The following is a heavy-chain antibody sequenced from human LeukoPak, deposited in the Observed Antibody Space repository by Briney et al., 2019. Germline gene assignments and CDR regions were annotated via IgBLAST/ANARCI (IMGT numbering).Heavy chain of an antibody. D-gene: IGHD2-15*01. Sequence: SVKVSCKASGYTFTSYDINWVRPATGQGLEWMGWMNPNSGNTGYAQKFQGRVTMTRNTSISTAYMELSSLRSEDTAVYYCARAQTMVAATPGGYWGQGTLVTVSS. CDR1: GYTFTSYD. CDR3: ARAQTMVAATPGGY. V-gene: IGHV1-8*01. J-gene: IGHJ4*02. CDR2: MNPNSGNT.